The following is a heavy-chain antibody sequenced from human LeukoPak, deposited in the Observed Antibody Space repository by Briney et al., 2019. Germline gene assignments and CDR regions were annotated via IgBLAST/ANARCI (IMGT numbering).Heavy chain of an antibody. CDR2: ISAYNGNT. CDR1: GYTFSSYG. CDR3: ARVHSSNWYDY. Sequence: ASVKVSCKASGYTFSSYGISWVRQAPGQGLEWMGWISAYNGNTNYAQNLHGRVTLTTDTSTSTAYMELRSLRSDDTAVYYCARVHSSNWYDYWGQGTLVTVSP. D-gene: IGHD6-19*01. J-gene: IGHJ5*01. V-gene: IGHV1-18*01.